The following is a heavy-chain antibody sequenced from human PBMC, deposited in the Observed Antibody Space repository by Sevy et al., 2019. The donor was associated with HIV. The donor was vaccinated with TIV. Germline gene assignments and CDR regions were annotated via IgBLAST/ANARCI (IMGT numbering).Heavy chain of an antibody. CDR2: IKSKTDGGTS. Sequence: GGSLRLSCAASGFTFSNAWMNWVRQAPGKGLEWVGRIKSKTDGGTSDYAAPVKGRFTISRDDSKNTLYLQMNSLKTEDTAVYYCTTDGGGYNYGYSFDYWGQGTLVTVSS. CDR1: GFTFSNAW. J-gene: IGHJ4*02. D-gene: IGHD5-18*01. V-gene: IGHV3-15*07. CDR3: TTDGGGYNYGYSFDY.